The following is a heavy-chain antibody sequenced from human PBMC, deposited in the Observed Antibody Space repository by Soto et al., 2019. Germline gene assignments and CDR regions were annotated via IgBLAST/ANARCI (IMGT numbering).Heavy chain of an antibody. J-gene: IGHJ5*02. CDR1: GFTFNTYD. Sequence: EVQLVESGGGLVKPGGSLRLSCAASGFTFNTYDMNWVRQAPGKGLEWVSSITASSAYIYYADSLRGRVTISRDNVRNSLFLQMNSLRAEDTAVYYCVRSGTARLLRHSWFDPLGQGTLVTVSS. CDR3: VRSGTARLLRHSWFDP. D-gene: IGHD2-21*01. V-gene: IGHV3-21*01. CDR2: ITASSAYI.